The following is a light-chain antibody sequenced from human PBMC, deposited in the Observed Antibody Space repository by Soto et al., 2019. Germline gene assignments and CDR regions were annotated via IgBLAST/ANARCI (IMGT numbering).Light chain of an antibody. V-gene: IGLV7-46*01. CDR3: SLSHNGPVV. Sequence: QTVVTQEPSLTVSPGGTVTLTCGSSTGAVTSGHWPHWFQQKPGQAPTTLIYDTSRRYSSTPARFSGSLLGGKAALTLSGAQTEDEAEYYCSLSHNGPVVFGGGTKLTVL. J-gene: IGLJ2*01. CDR1: TGAVTSGHW. CDR2: DTS.